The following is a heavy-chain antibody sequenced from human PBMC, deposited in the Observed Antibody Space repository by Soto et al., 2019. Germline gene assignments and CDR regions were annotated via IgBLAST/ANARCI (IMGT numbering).Heavy chain of an antibody. CDR1: GFTFSSSA. CDR2: IGGSDGRT. J-gene: IGHJ5*02. CDR3: AKSLNINWKNWFDP. Sequence: EVQILESGGGLVQPGGSLRLSCAASGFTFSSSAMNWVRQAPGKGLEWVSVIGGSDGRTYYADSVKGRFTISRDNSKNTLYLDMNSLRAEDTAVYYCAKSLNINWKNWFDPWGQGTLVTVSS. V-gene: IGHV3-23*01. D-gene: IGHD1-1*01.